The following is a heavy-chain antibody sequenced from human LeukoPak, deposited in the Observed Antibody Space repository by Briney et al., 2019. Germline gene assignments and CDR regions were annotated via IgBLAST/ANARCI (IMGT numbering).Heavy chain of an antibody. CDR1: GFTFDNYA. CDR3: SKGGSYSRLEYFHH. Sequence: GGSLRLSCAASGFTFDNYAMHWVRQAPGKGLEWVSVIRWNGSNIGYADSVKGRFTISRDNAKNSLFLQMNSLRAEDTALYYCSKGGSYSRLEYFHHWGQGTLVTVSS. D-gene: IGHD1-26*01. J-gene: IGHJ1*01. V-gene: IGHV3-9*01. CDR2: IRWNGSNI.